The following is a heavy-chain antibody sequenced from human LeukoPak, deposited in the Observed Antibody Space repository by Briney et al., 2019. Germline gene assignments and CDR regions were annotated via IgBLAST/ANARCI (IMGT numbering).Heavy chain of an antibody. Sequence: GGSLRLSCAASGFTFSSYAMHWVRQAPGKGLEWVTSIQYDGSNKYYADSVKNRFTISRDNSKNTVYLQINSLGAEDTAVYYCAKAGYSNFVDYWGQGTLVTVSS. CDR1: GFTFSSYA. CDR2: IQYDGSNK. J-gene: IGHJ4*02. D-gene: IGHD4-11*01. CDR3: AKAGYSNFVDY. V-gene: IGHV3-30*02.